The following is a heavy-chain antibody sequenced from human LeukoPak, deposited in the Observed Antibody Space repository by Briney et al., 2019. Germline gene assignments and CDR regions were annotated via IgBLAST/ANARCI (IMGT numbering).Heavy chain of an antibody. D-gene: IGHD1-26*01. CDR1: GGTFSSYA. CDR2: IIPIFGTA. V-gene: IGHV1-69*06. J-gene: IGHJ6*03. Sequence: SVKVSCKASGGTFSSYAISWVRQAPGQGLEWMGGIIPIFGTANYAQKFQGRVTITADKSTSTAYMELSSLRSEDTAVYYCARVLRGNYYYMDVWGKGTTVTVSS. CDR3: ARVLRGNYYYMDV.